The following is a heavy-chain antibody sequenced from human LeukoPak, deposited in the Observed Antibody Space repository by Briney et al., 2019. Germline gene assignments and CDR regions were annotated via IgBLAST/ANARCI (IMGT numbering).Heavy chain of an antibody. J-gene: IGHJ3*02. CDR3: ARDPLGGYCSSTSCYGAFDI. D-gene: IGHD2-2*01. CDR2: INAGNGNT. Sequence: ASVKVSCKASGYTFTSYAMHWVRQAPGQRLEGMGWINAGNGNTKYSQKFQGRVTITRDTSASTAYMELSSLRSEDTAVYYCARDPLGGYCSSTSCYGAFDIWGQGTMVTVSS. V-gene: IGHV1-3*01. CDR1: GYTFTSYA.